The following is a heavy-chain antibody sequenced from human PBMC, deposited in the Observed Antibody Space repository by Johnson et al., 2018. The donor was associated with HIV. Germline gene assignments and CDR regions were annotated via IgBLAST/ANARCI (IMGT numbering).Heavy chain of an antibody. CDR1: GFTFSSYA. CDR3: ASDWRGDSSGYYYFFSFEI. V-gene: IGHV3-30-3*01. J-gene: IGHJ3*02. Sequence: QVQLVESGGGVVQPGRSLRLSCAAYGFTFSSYAMHWVRQAPGKGLEWVAVISYDGSNKYYADSVKGRFTISRDNSKNTLYLQMNSLRAEDTAVYYCASDWRGDSSGYYYFFSFEIWGQGTMVTVSS. CDR2: ISYDGSNK. D-gene: IGHD3-22*01.